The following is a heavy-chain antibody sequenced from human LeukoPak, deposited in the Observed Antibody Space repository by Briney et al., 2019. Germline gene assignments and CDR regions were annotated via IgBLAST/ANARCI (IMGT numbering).Heavy chain of an antibody. J-gene: IGHJ3*02. CDR2: ISGSGGST. CDR3: ARDTDYYDSSGYKFDAFDI. Sequence: GGSLRLSCAASGFTFSSYAMSWVRQAPGKGLEWVSAISGSGGSTYYADSVKGRFTISRDNSKNTLYLQMNSLRAEDTAVYYCARDTDYYDSSGYKFDAFDIWGQGTMVTVSS. CDR1: GFTFSSYA. D-gene: IGHD3-22*01. V-gene: IGHV3-23*01.